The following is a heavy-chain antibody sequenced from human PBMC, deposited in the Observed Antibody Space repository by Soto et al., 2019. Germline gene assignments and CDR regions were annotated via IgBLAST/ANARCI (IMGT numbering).Heavy chain of an antibody. CDR3: ARSSMVRGVIIPSRRRGGMDV. D-gene: IGHD3-10*01. Sequence: QVQLQQWGAGLLKPSETLSLTCAVYGGSFSGYYWSWIRQPPGKGLEGIGEINHSGNTNYNPSLKSRVTISVDTYKNQFSLKLSSVTAADTAVYYCARSSMVRGVIIPSRRRGGMDVWGQGTTVTVSS. CDR1: GGSFSGYY. CDR2: INHSGNT. V-gene: IGHV4-34*01. J-gene: IGHJ6*02.